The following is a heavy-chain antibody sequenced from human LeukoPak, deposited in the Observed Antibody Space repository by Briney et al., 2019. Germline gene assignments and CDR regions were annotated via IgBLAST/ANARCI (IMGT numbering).Heavy chain of an antibody. V-gene: IGHV3-23*01. J-gene: IGHJ4*02. Sequence: GGSLRLSCAASGFTFSSYAMSWVRQAPGKGLEWVSAISGSGGSTYYADSVKGRFTISRDNSKNTLYLQMNSLRAEDTAVYYCEKDGSGSYHLDYWGQGTLVTVSS. CDR2: ISGSGGST. D-gene: IGHD1-26*01. CDR1: GFTFSSYA. CDR3: EKDGSGSYHLDY.